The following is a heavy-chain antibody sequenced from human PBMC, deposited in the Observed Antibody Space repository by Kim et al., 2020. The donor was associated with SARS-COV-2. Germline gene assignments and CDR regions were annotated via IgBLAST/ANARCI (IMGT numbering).Heavy chain of an antibody. V-gene: IGHV4-34*01. D-gene: IGHD2-2*01. CDR3: ARGVRLGSSSCYARD. CDR2: INHSGST. J-gene: IGHJ1*01. CDR1: GGSFSGYY. Sequence: SETLSLTCAVYGGSFSGYYWSWIRQPPGKGLEWIGEINHSGSTNYNPSLKSRVTISVDTSKNQFSLKLSSVTAADTAVYYCARGVRLGSSSCYARDWGQG.